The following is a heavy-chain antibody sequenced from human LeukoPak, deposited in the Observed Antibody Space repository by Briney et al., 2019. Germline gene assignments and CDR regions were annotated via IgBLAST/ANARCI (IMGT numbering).Heavy chain of an antibody. D-gene: IGHD5-12*01. CDR1: GFSFRDFA. J-gene: IGHJ4*02. CDR3: AINGGGDSGYGNFDY. V-gene: IGHV3-9*01. CDR2: ISWNSGSL. Sequence: GGSLRLSCAASGFSFRDFAVHWVRQVPGKGLEWVSGISWNSGSLGYADSVRGRLTVSRDNANNFLYLQMNSLRAEDTAFYYCAINGGGDSGYGNFDYWGQGTLVTVSS.